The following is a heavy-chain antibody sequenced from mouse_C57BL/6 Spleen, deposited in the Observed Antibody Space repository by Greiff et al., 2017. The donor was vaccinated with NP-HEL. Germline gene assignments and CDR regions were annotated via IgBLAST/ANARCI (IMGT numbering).Heavy chain of an antibody. CDR3: ARDSDYYYGSSYAWFAY. D-gene: IGHD1-1*01. Sequence: EVMLVESGGGLVKPGGSLKLSCAASGFTFSSYAMSWVRQTPEKRLEWVATISDGGSYTYYPDNVKGRFTISRDNAKNNLYLQMSHLKSEDTAMYYCARDSDYYYGSSYAWFAYWGQGTLVTVSA. CDR2: ISDGGSYT. CDR1: GFTFSSYA. V-gene: IGHV5-4*01. J-gene: IGHJ3*01.